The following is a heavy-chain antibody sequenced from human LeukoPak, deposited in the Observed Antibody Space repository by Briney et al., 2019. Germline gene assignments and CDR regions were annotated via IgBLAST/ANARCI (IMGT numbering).Heavy chain of an antibody. V-gene: IGHV1-18*01. CDR1: GYTFTSYS. Sequence: VASVKVSCNASGYTFTSYSISWVRQAPGQGLEWMGWISAYNGNTNYAQKLQGRVTMTTDTSTSTAYMELRSLRSDDTAVYYCARQRAAARREYYYYGKDVWGQGTTVTASS. CDR3: ARQRAAARREYYYYGKDV. J-gene: IGHJ6*02. D-gene: IGHD6-13*01. CDR2: ISAYNGNT.